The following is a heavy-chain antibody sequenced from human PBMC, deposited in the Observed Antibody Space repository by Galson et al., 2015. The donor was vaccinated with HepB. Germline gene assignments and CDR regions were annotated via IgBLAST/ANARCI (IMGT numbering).Heavy chain of an antibody. CDR3: ARDPSPSGSTPYYYYYYMDV. Sequence: SLRLSCAASGFTFSSYAMHWVRQAPGKGLEWVAVISYDGSNKYYADSVKGRFTISRDNSKNTLYLQMNSLRAEDTAVYYCARDPSPSGSTPYYYYYYMDVWGKGTTVTVSS. CDR1: GFTFSSYA. V-gene: IGHV3-30*04. J-gene: IGHJ6*03. CDR2: ISYDGSNK. D-gene: IGHD5-12*01.